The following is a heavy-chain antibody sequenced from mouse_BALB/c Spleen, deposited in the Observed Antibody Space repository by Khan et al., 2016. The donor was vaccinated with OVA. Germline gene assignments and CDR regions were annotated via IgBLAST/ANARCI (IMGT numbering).Heavy chain of an antibody. V-gene: IGHV1-7*01. J-gene: IGHJ3*01. CDR1: GFMFAGYW. CDR2: INPSSGNS. D-gene: IGHD1-1*01. CDR3: ARSGYGSLAY. Sequence: QVQLQQSGAELVKPGASVKMSCKASGFMFAGYWMNWVKQRPGQGLEWIGYINPSSGNSEYNEKFKDKDTLTADKASSTAYMQLSSLTSEDTAVYYCARSGYGSLAYWGQGTPVTVSA.